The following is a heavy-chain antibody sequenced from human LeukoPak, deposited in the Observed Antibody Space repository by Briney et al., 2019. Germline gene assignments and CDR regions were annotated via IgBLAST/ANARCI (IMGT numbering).Heavy chain of an antibody. D-gene: IGHD1-26*01. Sequence: PSETLSLTCTVSGGSISNYWSWIRQPPGKGLEWIGYIYYSGSTNYNPSLKSRVTISVDTSKNQFSLKLSSVTAADTAVYYCARVSGGSYGDYWGQGTLVTVSS. CDR3: ARVSGGSYGDY. CDR2: IYYSGST. J-gene: IGHJ4*02. CDR1: GGSISNY. V-gene: IGHV4-59*08.